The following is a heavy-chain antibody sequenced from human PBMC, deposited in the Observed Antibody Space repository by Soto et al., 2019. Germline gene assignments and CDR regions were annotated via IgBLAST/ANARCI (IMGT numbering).Heavy chain of an antibody. J-gene: IGHJ4*02. CDR1: GDTVSSNSAT. CDR2: TYYRSKWYY. D-gene: IGHD5-12*01. V-gene: IGHV6-1*01. CDR3: ARVEAVDGDPFDF. Sequence: SQTLSLTCAISGDTVSSNSATWNWARQTPSRGLEWLGRTYYRSKWYYDYAVSVKSRITINPDTFKNQFSLHLTSVTPEDTAVYYCARVEAVDGDPFDFWGQGTLVTVSS.